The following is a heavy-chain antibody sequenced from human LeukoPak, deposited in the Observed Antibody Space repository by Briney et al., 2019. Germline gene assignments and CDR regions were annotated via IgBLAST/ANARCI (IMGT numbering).Heavy chain of an antibody. V-gene: IGHV3-7*01. CDR2: IKQDGSEK. CDR1: RFIFSNYW. J-gene: IGHJ4*02. CDR3: ARQYYCSGTCSFDY. Sequence: GGSLRLSCAASRFIFSNYWMSWIRQAPGKGLEWVANIKQDGSEKNYVDSVKGRFTISRDNAKNSVYLQLNSLRAEDTAIYYCARQYYCSGTCSFDYWGQGTLVTVPS. D-gene: IGHD2-2*01.